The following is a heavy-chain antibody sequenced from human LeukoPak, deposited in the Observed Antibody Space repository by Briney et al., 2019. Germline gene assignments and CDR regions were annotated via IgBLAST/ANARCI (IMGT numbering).Heavy chain of an antibody. CDR3: ATSVVVPTSGHY. D-gene: IGHD2-15*01. V-gene: IGHV1-18*01. CDR2: ISAHNGNT. J-gene: IGHJ4*02. CDR1: GYTFTSYG. Sequence: ASVKVSCKASGYTFTSYGISWVRQAPGQGLEWMGWISAHNGNTNYAQKLQGRVTMTEDTSTDTAYMELSSLRSEDTAVYYCATSVVVPTSGHYWGQGTLVTVSS.